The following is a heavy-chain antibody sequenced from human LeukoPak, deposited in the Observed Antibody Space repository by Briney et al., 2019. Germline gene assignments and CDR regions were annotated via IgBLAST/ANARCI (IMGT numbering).Heavy chain of an antibody. CDR2: ISAYNGNT. CDR1: GYTFTSYG. J-gene: IGHJ5*02. D-gene: IGHD2-2*01. V-gene: IGHV1-18*01. Sequence: ASVKVSCKASGYTFTSYGISWVRQAPGQGLKWMGWISAYNGNTNYARKLQGRVTMTTDTSTSTAYMELRSLRSDDAAVYYCARDHCSSTSCPLNWFDPWGQGTLVTVSS. CDR3: ARDHCSSTSCPLNWFDP.